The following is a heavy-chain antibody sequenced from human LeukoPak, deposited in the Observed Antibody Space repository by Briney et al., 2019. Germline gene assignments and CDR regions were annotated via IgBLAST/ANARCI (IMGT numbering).Heavy chain of an antibody. CDR3: ARDAFPIKELSTSGIDY. Sequence: GGSLRLSCAASGFTFSSYAMHWVRQAPGKGLEYVSAISSNGDNTYYANSVKGRFTISRDNSKNTLSLQMGSLRAEDMAVYYCARDAFPIKELSTSGIDYWGQGTLVTVSS. CDR1: GFTFSSYA. V-gene: IGHV3-64*01. CDR2: ISSNGDNT. D-gene: IGHD3-16*02. J-gene: IGHJ4*02.